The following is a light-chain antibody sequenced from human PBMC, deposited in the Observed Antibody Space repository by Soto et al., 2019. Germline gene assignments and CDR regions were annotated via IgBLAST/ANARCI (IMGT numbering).Light chain of an antibody. Sequence: EIVLTQSPGTLSLSPGERATLSCRASQSVSSSYLAWYQQKPGQAPRLLIYGASSRATGIPARFSGSGSGTDFTLTITRLEPEDFAVYYFQQYGSSLFTFGPGTNVHIK. CDR3: QQYGSSLFT. CDR2: GAS. CDR1: QSVSSSY. J-gene: IGKJ3*01. V-gene: IGKV3-20*01.